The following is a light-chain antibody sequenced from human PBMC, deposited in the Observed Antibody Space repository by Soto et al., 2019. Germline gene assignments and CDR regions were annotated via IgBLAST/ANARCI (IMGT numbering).Light chain of an antibody. CDR1: SSDVGIYTL. CDR3: SSYAGSTTYV. CDR2: EVS. J-gene: IGLJ1*01. V-gene: IGLV2-23*02. Sequence: QSALTQPASVSGSPGQSITISCTGTSSDVGIYTLVSWYRQDPGKAPKVIINEVSKRPSGVSDRFSGSKSGNTASLTISGLQTEDEADYYCSSYAGSTTYVFGTGTKVTVL.